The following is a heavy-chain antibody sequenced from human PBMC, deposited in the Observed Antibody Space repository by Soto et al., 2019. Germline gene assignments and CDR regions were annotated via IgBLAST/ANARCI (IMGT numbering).Heavy chain of an antibody. J-gene: IGHJ6*02. Sequence: SETLSLTCTVSGGSISSGGDYWSWIRQHPGKGLEWIGYIYYSGSTYYNPSLKSRVTISVDTSKNQFSLKLSSVTAADTAVYYCARDCFRCDILTGSPYGMDVWGQGTTVTVSS. CDR2: IYYSGST. CDR1: GGSISSGGDY. CDR3: ARDCFRCDILTGSPYGMDV. V-gene: IGHV4-31*03. D-gene: IGHD3-9*01.